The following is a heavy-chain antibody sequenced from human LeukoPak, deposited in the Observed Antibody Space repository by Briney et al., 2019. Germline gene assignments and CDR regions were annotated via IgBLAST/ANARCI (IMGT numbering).Heavy chain of an antibody. J-gene: IGHJ6*03. CDR2: IWYDGSNK. CDR1: GFTFSSYG. V-gene: IGHV3-33*01. Sequence: PGGSLRLSCAASGFTFSSYGMHWVRQAPGKGLEWVAVIWYDGSNKYYADSVKGRFTISRDNSKNTLYLQMNSLRAEDTAVCYCARGPVVTDIYYYYYMDVWGKGTTVTVSS. D-gene: IGHD2-21*02. CDR3: ARGPVVTDIYYYYYMDV.